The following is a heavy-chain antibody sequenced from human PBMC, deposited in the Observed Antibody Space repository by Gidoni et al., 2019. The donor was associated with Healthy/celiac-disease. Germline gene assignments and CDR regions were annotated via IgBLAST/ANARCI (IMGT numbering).Heavy chain of an antibody. V-gene: IGHV6-1*01. CDR3: ARDVVATAYYFDY. D-gene: IGHD2-21*01. CDR1: GDSVSSNSAA. Sequence: QTMSVSFLISGDSVSSNSAAWNWIRQSPSRGLEWLGRTYYRSKWYNDYAVSVKSRITINPDTSKNQFSLQLNSVTPEDTAVYYCARDVVATAYYFDYWGQGTLVTVSS. CDR2: TYYRSKWYN. J-gene: IGHJ4*02.